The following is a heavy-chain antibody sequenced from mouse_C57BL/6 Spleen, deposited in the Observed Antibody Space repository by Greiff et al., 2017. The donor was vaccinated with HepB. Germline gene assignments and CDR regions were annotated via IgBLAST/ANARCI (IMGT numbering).Heavy chain of an antibody. Sequence: EVKVEESGGGLVQPGGSMKLSCVASGFTFSNYWMNWVRQSPEKGLEWVAQIRLKSDNYATHYAESVKGRFTISRDDSKSSVYLQMNNLRAEDTGIYYCTGITTVVATRDYYAMDYWGQGTSVTVSS. D-gene: IGHD1-1*01. CDR1: GFTFSNYW. V-gene: IGHV6-3*01. CDR2: IRLKSDNYAT. J-gene: IGHJ4*01. CDR3: TGITTVVATRDYYAMDY.